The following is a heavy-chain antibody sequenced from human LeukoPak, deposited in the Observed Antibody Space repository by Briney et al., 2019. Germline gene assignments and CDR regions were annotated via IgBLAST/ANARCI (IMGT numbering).Heavy chain of an antibody. V-gene: IGHV4-31*03. CDR3: ARDPVAANKNDYYYYGMDV. Sequence: PSQTLPLTCTVSGGSINSGGYYWSWIRQHPGKGLEWIGYIYYSGSTYYNPSLKSRVTISVDTSKNQFSLKLSSVTAADTAVYYCARDPVAANKNDYYYYGMDVWGQGTTVTVSS. CDR1: GGSINSGGYY. J-gene: IGHJ6*02. D-gene: IGHD2-15*01. CDR2: IYYSGST.